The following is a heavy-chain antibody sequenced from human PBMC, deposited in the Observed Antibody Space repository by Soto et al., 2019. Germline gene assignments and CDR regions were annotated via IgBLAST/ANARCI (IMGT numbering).Heavy chain of an antibody. Sequence: GSLRLSCVASGFSFSSYDMSWVRQAPGKGLEWVSFIIGNSGTTYYADSVKGRFTISRDNSKNTLNLQMSRLGAEDTAAYYCAKGSTYSFYFDHWGQGTLVTVSS. CDR1: GFSFSSYD. J-gene: IGHJ4*01. D-gene: IGHD5-18*01. CDR2: IIGNSGTT. CDR3: AKGSTYSFYFDH. V-gene: IGHV3-23*01.